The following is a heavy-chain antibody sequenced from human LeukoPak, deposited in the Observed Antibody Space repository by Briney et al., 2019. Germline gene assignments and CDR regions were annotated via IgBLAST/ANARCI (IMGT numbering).Heavy chain of an antibody. CDR2: ISAYNGNT. D-gene: IGHD3-10*01. CDR3: ARGMRYGSGSYSPRGAFDI. CDR1: GYTFTSYG. Sequence: ASVKVSCKASGYTFTSYGISWVRQAPGQGLEWMGWISAYNGNTNYAQKLQGRVTMTTDTSTSTAYMELRSLRSDDTAVYYCARGMRYGSGSYSPRGAFDIWGQGTMVTVSS. J-gene: IGHJ3*02. V-gene: IGHV1-18*01.